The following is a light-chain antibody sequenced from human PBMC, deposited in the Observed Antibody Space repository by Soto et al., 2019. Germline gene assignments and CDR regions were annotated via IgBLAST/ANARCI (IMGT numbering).Light chain of an antibody. J-gene: IGKJ1*01. CDR2: GAS. CDR3: QQYGTSPRT. Sequence: EIVLTQSPGTLSLSPGERATLSCRASQSVSRSYLAWYQQKRGPAPRLLIYGASNRATGIPDRFSGGGSGTDFTLTISRLEPEDFAVYYCQQYGTSPRTFGQGTKVDIK. CDR1: QSVSRSY. V-gene: IGKV3-20*01.